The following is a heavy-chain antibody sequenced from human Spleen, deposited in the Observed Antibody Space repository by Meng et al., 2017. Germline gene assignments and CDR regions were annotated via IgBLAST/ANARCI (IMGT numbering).Heavy chain of an antibody. V-gene: IGHV4-34*01. CDR2: INHSGST. CDR3: ARGNCSGGSCYDYFDY. D-gene: IGHD2-15*01. Sequence: QVQLQQWGAGLLKPSETLSLTCAGYGGSFSGYYWSWIRQPPGKGLEWIGEINHSGSTNYNPSLKSRVTISVDTSKNQFSLKLSSVTAADTAVYYCARGNCSGGSCYDYFDYWGQGTLVTVSS. J-gene: IGHJ4*02. CDR1: GGSFSGYY.